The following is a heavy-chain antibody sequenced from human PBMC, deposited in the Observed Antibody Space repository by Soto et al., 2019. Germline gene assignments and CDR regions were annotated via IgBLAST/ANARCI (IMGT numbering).Heavy chain of an antibody. CDR2: ISAYNGNT. CDR3: ATYCGGDCDPTVVFDY. V-gene: IGHV1-18*01. CDR1: GYTFTSYG. D-gene: IGHD2-21*02. Sequence: QVQLVQSGAEVKKPGASVKVSCKASGYTFTSYGISWVRQAPGQGLEWMGWISAYNGNTNYAQKLQGRVTMTTDTSTSTAYMELRSLRSDDTAVYNCATYCGGDCDPTVVFDYWGQGTLVTVSS. J-gene: IGHJ4*02.